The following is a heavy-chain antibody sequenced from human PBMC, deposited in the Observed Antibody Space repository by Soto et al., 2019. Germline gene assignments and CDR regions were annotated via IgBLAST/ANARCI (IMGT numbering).Heavy chain of an antibody. J-gene: IGHJ4*02. V-gene: IGHV3-15*05. CDR2: IKRMTDGGAA. Sequence: EVQVVESGGGLVKPGGSLRLSCAASGFSFSDAWMHWVRQAPGKGLEWIGLIKRMTDGGAADYVAPVKGRFTISRDDSKNTLYLQMTSVKTEDTAVYYCAPGVWAPHRSRMDYWGQGTLVTVSS. CDR1: GFSFSDAW. D-gene: IGHD1-26*01. CDR3: APGVWAPHRSRMDY.